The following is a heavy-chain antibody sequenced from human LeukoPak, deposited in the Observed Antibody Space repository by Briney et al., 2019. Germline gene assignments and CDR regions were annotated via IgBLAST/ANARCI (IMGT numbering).Heavy chain of an antibody. CDR1: GYTFTGYY. CDR2: INPNSGGT. J-gene: IGHJ5*02. D-gene: IGHD3-10*01. Sequence: GASVKVSCKASGYTFTGYYLHWMRQAPGQGLEWMGRINPNSGGTNYAQKFQGRVTMTTDTSISTAYMELNRLTSDDTAVYYCAREPMVRDFNWFDPWAREPWSPSPQ. CDR3: AREPMVRDFNWFDP. V-gene: IGHV1-2*06.